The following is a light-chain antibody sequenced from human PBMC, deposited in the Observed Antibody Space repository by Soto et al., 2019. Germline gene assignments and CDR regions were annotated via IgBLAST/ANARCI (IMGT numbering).Light chain of an antibody. CDR1: QNIGRW. V-gene: IGKV1-5*01. CDR3: QQYTGPPTT. CDR2: HAS. Sequence: DIVMTQSPDSLAVSLGERVTISCRASQNIGRWLAWYQQKPGTAPNLLIYHASNLRGGVPSRFSGSGSGTDFTLTITRLEPEDSAVYFCQQYTGPPTTFGQGTRLEIK. J-gene: IGKJ5*01.